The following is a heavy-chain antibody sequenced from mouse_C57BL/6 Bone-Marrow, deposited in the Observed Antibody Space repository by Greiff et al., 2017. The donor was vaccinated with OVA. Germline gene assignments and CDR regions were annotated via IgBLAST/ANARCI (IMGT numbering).Heavy chain of an antibody. J-gene: IGHJ3*01. D-gene: IGHD2-3*01. CDR3: ARMGWLIHFAY. Sequence: QVQLKQPGAELVKPGDSVKLSCKASGYTFTSYWMHWVKQRPGQGLEWIGMIHPNSGSTNYNEKFKSKATLTVDKSSSTAYMQLSSLTSEDSAVYYCARMGWLIHFAYWGQGTMVTVSA. CDR2: IHPNSGST. V-gene: IGHV1-64*01. CDR1: GYTFTSYW.